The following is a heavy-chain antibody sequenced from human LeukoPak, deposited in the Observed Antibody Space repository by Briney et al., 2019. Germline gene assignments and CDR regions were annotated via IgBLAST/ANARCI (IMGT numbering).Heavy chain of an antibody. D-gene: IGHD3-10*01. V-gene: IGHV4-30-4*08. CDR1: GGSISSGGYY. CDR3: ARDVNPGYYYGSGSYTSWFDP. Sequence: SQTLSLTCTVSGGSISSGGYYWSWIRQHPGKGLEWIGYIYYSGSTYYNPSLKSRVTISVDTSKNQFSLKLSSVTAADTAVYYCARDVNPGYYYGSGSYTSWFDPWGQGTLVTVSS. J-gene: IGHJ5*02. CDR2: IYYSGST.